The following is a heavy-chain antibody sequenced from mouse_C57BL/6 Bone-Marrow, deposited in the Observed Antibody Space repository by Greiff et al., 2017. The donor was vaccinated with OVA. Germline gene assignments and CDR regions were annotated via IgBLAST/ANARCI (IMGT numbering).Heavy chain of an antibody. CDR3: TRGRLPDYAMDY. CDR2: IRNKANNPAT. Sequence: EVMLVESGGGLVQPGGSMKLSCAASGFTFSDAWMDWVRQSPEKGLEWVAEIRNKANNPATYYAESVKGRFTISRDDSKSSVYLQMNSLIAEDTGIYYCTRGRLPDYAMDYWGQGTSVTVSS. J-gene: IGHJ4*01. D-gene: IGHD2-2*01. CDR1: GFTFSDAW. V-gene: IGHV6-6*01.